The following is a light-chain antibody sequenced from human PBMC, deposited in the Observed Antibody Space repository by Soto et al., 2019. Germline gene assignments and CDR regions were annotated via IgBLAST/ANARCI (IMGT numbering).Light chain of an antibody. V-gene: IGKV1-9*01. J-gene: IGKJ5*01. CDR3: QQLNSYHFT. Sequence: DIQMTQSPSSLSASVGDRVTITCQASQDISNYLNWYQQKPGKAPKXXIYKASTLKSGVPSRFSGSGSGTEFTLTISSLQPDDFATYYCQQLNSYHFTFGQGTRLEI. CDR1: QDISNY. CDR2: KAS.